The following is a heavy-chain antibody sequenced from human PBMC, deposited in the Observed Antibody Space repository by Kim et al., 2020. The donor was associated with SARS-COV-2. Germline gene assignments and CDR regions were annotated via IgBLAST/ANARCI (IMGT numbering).Heavy chain of an antibody. Sequence: GGSLRLSCAASGFTFSSYSMNWVRQAPGKGLEWVSSISSSSSYIYYADSVKGRFTISRDNAKNSLYLQMNSLRAEDTAVYYCARDKRSWYQRPPFDPWGQGTLVTVSS. V-gene: IGHV3-21*01. CDR2: ISSSSSYI. CDR3: ARDKRSWYQRPPFDP. J-gene: IGHJ5*02. D-gene: IGHD6-13*01. CDR1: GFTFSSYS.